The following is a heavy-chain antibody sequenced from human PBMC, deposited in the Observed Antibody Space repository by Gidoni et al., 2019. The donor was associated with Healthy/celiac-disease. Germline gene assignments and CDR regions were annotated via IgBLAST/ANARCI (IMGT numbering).Heavy chain of an antibody. CDR3: ARDHVGSSFFDL. V-gene: IGHV3-48*03. D-gene: IGHD6-13*01. Sequence: EVQLVESGGGWGKHGGSLRLAGQASGFTFSSYEINWGRKAPGKGLECVSYISSSCSTIYSADSVKGRFTISSDTATNALYLQMNSLRAEDTAVYYCARDHVGSSFFDLWGRGTLVTFSS. J-gene: IGHJ2*01. CDR2: ISSSCSTI. CDR1: GFTFSSYE.